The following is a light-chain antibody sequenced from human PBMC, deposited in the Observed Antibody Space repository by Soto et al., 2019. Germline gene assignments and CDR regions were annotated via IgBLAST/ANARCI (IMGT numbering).Light chain of an antibody. CDR3: QQYTNWEIT. V-gene: IGKV3-15*01. CDR2: AAS. CDR1: QGLGTN. J-gene: IGKJ3*01. Sequence: EVVTTQSPATLSVSPGARATLSCRASQGLGTNLAWYQQKPGQAPRLLIYAASTRATGVPGRFSGSGSGTEFTLTISSLQSEECVGYYSQQYTNWEITIGPGTKVDF.